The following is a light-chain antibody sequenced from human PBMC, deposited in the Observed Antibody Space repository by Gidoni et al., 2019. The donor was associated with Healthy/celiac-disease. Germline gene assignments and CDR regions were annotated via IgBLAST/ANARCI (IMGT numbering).Light chain of an antibody. Sequence: LTLLTAVSVALGQTVRITCQGDSLRSYYASWYQQKPGQAPVLVIYGKNNRPSGIPDRFSGSSSGNTASLTITGAQAEDEADYYCNSRDSSGVVFGGGTKLTVL. CDR3: NSRDSSGVV. CDR1: SLRSYY. J-gene: IGLJ2*01. CDR2: GKN. V-gene: IGLV3-19*01.